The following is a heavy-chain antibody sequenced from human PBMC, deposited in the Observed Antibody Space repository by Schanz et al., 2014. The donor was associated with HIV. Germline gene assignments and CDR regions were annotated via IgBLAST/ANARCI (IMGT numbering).Heavy chain of an antibody. J-gene: IGHJ5*02. V-gene: IGHV1-2*02. CDR2: INPNSGAT. CDR1: GYTFTSHY. CDR3: ARRGPIAAIDFSLDP. D-gene: IGHD6-13*01. Sequence: QVQLVQSGAEVTAPGASVKVSCKTSGYTFTSHYMHWIRQAPGQGLEWMGWINPNSGATQYAQKFQDRVTMTREKSISTVYMGLTSLTPDDTAVYYCARRGPIAAIDFSLDPWGQGTLVTVSS.